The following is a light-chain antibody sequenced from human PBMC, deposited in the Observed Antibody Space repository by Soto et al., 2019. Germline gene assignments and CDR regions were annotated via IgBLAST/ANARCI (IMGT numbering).Light chain of an antibody. CDR3: QSYDSRAAV. V-gene: IGLV6-57*03. CDR1: SGSIASNY. J-gene: IGLJ7*01. CDR2: EDN. Sequence: NFMLTQPHSVSESPGKTVTISCTRSSGSIASNYVQGYQQRPGSAPTTVIYEDNQRPSGVPDRFSGSIDSSSNSASLTISGLKTEDEADYYCQSYDSRAAVFGGGTQLTV.